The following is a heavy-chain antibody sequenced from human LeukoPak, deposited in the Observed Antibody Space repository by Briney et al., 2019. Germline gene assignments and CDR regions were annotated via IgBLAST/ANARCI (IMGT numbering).Heavy chain of an antibody. V-gene: IGHV4-61*01. J-gene: IGHJ3*02. Sequence: SETLSLTCSVSGGSVSSGRYYWNWIRQSPGKGLEWIGNIYFSGSTNYNSSLKSRLTISIDTSENQFSLKLSSVTAADTAVYYCARDCSGGSCYGAFDIWGQGTMVTVSS. D-gene: IGHD2-15*01. CDR2: IYFSGST. CDR1: GGSVSSGRYY. CDR3: ARDCSGGSCYGAFDI.